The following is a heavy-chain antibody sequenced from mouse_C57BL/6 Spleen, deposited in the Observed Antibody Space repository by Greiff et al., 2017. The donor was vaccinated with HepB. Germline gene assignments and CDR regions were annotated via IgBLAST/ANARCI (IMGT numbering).Heavy chain of an antibody. CDR1: GFTFTDYY. J-gene: IGHJ1*03. CDR3: ARYPHYGSSYDWYFDV. CDR2: IRNKANGYTT. D-gene: IGHD1-1*01. V-gene: IGHV7-3*01. Sequence: EVMLVESGGGLVQPGGSLSLSCAASGFTFTDYYMSWVRQPPGKALEWLGFIRNKANGYTTEYSASVKGRFTISRDNSQSILYLQMNALRAEDSATYYCARYPHYGSSYDWYFDVWGTGTTVTVSS.